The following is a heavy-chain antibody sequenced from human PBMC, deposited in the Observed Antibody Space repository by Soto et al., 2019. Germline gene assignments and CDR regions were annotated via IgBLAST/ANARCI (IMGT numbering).Heavy chain of an antibody. CDR3: ARDPHEYWTSYWFDP. CDR2: ISGYDGKT. D-gene: IGHD3-3*01. J-gene: IGHJ5*02. Sequence: LKVSCKAAGYRFNIYGINWVRPAQGQGLELMGWISGYDGKTTYAEKFQGRVTMTTDASTSTAYMELRSLRSDDTAVYYCARDPHEYWTSYWFDPWGQGTLVTVSS. V-gene: IGHV1-18*01. CDR1: GYRFNIYG.